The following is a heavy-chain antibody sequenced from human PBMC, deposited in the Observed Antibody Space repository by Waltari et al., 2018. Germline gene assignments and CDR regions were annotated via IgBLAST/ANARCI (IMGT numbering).Heavy chain of an antibody. D-gene: IGHD3-22*01. J-gene: IGHJ3*02. Sequence: EVQLVESGGGLVQPGGSLRLSCAASGFTLSRYWMSWVRQAPGKGPEWVANIMTDGSEEYYVDSVRGRFTISRYNAKNSLYLQMNSLRPEDTAVYYCARDQWFAFDIWGHGTMVTVSS. CDR1: GFTLSRYW. CDR2: IMTDGSEE. CDR3: ARDQWFAFDI. V-gene: IGHV3-7*01.